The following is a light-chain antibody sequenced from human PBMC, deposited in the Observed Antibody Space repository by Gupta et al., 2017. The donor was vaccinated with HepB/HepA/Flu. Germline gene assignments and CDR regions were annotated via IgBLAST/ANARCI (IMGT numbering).Light chain of an antibody. J-gene: IGLJ1*01. CDR3: QAWDSNMRD. CDR1: KLGDKY. V-gene: IGLV3-1*01. Sequence: YELTKPPSVSVSPGQTASITCSGDKLGDKYACWYQQKPGQSPVLVIYQDSKRPSGIPERFSGSNSGNTATLTISVTHAMDEADYYCQAWDSNMRDFGTGTKVTVL. CDR2: QDS.